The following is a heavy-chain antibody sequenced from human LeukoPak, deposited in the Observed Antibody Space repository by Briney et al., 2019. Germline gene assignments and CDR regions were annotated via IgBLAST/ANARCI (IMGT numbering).Heavy chain of an antibody. Sequence: SSETLSLTCNVSGDSISRDYWSWIRQPPGRGLEWIGYLHYSENTKYNPSLKSRVTISADTSKNQFSLRLTSVTAADTAIYYCAKDRVALYWGQGILVTVSS. V-gene: IGHV4-59*01. CDR3: AKDRVALY. CDR2: LHYSENT. J-gene: IGHJ4*02. CDR1: GDSISRDY.